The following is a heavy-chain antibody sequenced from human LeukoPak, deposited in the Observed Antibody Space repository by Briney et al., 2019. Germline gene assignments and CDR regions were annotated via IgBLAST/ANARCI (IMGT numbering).Heavy chain of an antibody. D-gene: IGHD2-15*01. CDR2: IIPIFGTA. J-gene: IGHJ6*03. V-gene: IGHV1-69*13. CDR1: GGTFSSYA. Sequence: SVKVSCKASGGTFSSYAISWVRQAPGQGLEWMGGIIPIFGTANYAQKFQGRVTITADESTSTAYMELSSLGSEDTAVYYCARGSDRGILYYYYMDVWGKGTTVTVSS. CDR3: ARGSDRGILYYYYMDV.